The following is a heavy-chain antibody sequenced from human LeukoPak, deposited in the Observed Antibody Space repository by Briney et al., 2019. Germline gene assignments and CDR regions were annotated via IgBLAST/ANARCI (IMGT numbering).Heavy chain of an antibody. CDR1: RFNFNNYW. Sequence: PGGSLRLSCAASRFNFNNYWMGWVRQAPGRGLEWVANIKEDGTVKYYVDSVKGRFIISRDNAKNSQYLQINSLRAEDTAIYYCARIGYRSSSFDYWGQGTLVTVPS. CDR3: ARIGYRSSSFDY. V-gene: IGHV3-7*03. J-gene: IGHJ4*02. CDR2: IKEDGTVK. D-gene: IGHD6-6*01.